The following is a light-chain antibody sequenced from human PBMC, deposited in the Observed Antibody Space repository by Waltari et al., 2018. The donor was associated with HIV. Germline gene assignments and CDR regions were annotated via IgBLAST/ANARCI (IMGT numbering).Light chain of an antibody. CDR3: SSYAGSSTLVV. Sequence: QSALTQPASVSGSPGQSITISCTGTTSDVGSYALVSFYQQQPGKAPKLMIYEVYKRPSWVSNRFSGSKSGNTASLAISGLQAEDEADYYCSSYAGSSTLVVFGGGTKLTVL. V-gene: IGLV2-23*02. J-gene: IGLJ2*01. CDR2: EVY. CDR1: TSDVGSYAL.